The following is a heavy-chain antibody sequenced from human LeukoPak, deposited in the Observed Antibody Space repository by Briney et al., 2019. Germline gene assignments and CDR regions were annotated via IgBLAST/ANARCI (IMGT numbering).Heavy chain of an antibody. CDR3: ARDVVVVPAAGWYYYYYMDV. J-gene: IGHJ6*03. CDR2: IKQDGSEK. V-gene: IGHV3-7*01. Sequence: GGSLRLSCAASGFTFSSYWMSWVRQAPGKGLEWVANIKQDGSEKYYVDSVKGRFTISRDNAKNSLYLQMNSLRAEDTAAYYCARDVVVVPAAGWYYYYYMDVWGKGTTVTVSS. CDR1: GFTFSSYW. D-gene: IGHD2-2*01.